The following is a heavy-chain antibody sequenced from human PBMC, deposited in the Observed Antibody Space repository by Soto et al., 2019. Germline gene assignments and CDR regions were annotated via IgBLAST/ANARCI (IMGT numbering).Heavy chain of an antibody. CDR3: TTDYYGSGSPYYSYYGMDV. V-gene: IGHV3-15*07. CDR2: IKSKTDGGTT. J-gene: IGHJ6*02. Sequence: WGSLRLSCAASGFTFSNAWMNWVRQAPGKGLEWVGRIKSKTDGGTTDYAAPVKGRFTISRDDSKNTLYLQMNSLKTEDTAVYYCTTDYYGSGSPYYSYYGMDVWGQGTTVTVSS. CDR1: GFTFSNAW. D-gene: IGHD3-10*01.